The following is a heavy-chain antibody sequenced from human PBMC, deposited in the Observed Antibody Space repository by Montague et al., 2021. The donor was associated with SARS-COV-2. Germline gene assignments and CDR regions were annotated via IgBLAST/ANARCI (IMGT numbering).Heavy chain of an antibody. D-gene: IGHD6-13*01. CDR1: GGSISSYY. V-gene: IGHV4-59*01. Sequence: SETLSLTCTVSGGSISSYYWSWIRQPPGKGLEWIGYIYHSGSTNYNPSLKSRVTIPVDTSKNQFSLKLSSVTAADTAVYFCARYSSSCYSPFDYWGQGTLVTVSS. CDR3: ARYSSSCYSPFDY. CDR2: IYHSGST. J-gene: IGHJ4*01.